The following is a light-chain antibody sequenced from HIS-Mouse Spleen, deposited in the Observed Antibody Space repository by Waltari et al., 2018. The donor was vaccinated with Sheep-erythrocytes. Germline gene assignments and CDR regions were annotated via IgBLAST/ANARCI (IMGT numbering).Light chain of an antibody. J-gene: IGLJ3*02. V-gene: IGLV3-10*01. Sequence: SYELTQPPSVSVSPGQTARITCSGDALPKKYASWYQQKSGPAPVLVSYEDSKRPSGIPERFSGSSSGTMATLTISGAQVEDDADYYCYSTDSSGNHWVFGGGTKLTVL. CDR3: YSTDSSGNHWV. CDR2: EDS. CDR1: ALPKKY.